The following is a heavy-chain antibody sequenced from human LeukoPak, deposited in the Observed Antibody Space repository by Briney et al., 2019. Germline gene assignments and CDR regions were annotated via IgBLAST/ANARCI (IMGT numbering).Heavy chain of an antibody. D-gene: IGHD4-17*01. CDR1: GFTFSSYG. CDR2: ISYDGSNK. J-gene: IGHJ4*02. Sequence: QPGRSLRLSCAASGFTFSSYGMHWVRQAPGKGLEWVAVISYDGSNKYYADSVKGRFTISRDNSKNTLYLQMNSLRAEDTAVYYCAKDDYGDYVPLDYWGQGTLVTVSS. CDR3: AKDDYGDYVPLDY. V-gene: IGHV3-30*18.